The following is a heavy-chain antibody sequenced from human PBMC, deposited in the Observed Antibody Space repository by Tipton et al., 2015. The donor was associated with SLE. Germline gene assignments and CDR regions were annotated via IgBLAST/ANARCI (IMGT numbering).Heavy chain of an antibody. J-gene: IGHJ4*02. CDR2: IYYSGST. CDR3: GRSGYSTDYFDY. CDR1: GGSISSYY. D-gene: IGHD5-18*01. Sequence: LRLSCTVSGGSISSYYWNWIRQPPGKGLEWIGYIYYSGSTNYNPSLKSRVTISVDTSKNQFSLKLSSVTAADTAVYYCGRSGYSTDYFDYWGQGNLVTVS. V-gene: IGHV4-59*01.